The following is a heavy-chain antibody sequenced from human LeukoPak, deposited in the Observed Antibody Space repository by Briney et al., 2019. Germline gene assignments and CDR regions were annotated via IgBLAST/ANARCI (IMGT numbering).Heavy chain of an antibody. CDR3: ARAGDLGYCSGGSCRDNRFDP. D-gene: IGHD2-15*01. CDR1: GYTFLIYG. Sequence: ASVKVSCKASGYTFLIYGITWVRQAPGQGREWMGWISAYNGNTNYAQKLQGRVTMTTDTSTSTAYMELRSLRPDDTAVYYCARAGDLGYCSGGSCRDNRFDPWGQGTLVTVSS. V-gene: IGHV1-18*01. J-gene: IGHJ5*02. CDR2: ISAYNGNT.